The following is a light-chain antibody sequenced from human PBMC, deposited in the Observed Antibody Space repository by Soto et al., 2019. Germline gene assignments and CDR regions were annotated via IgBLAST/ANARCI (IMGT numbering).Light chain of an antibody. CDR1: QAISSY. CDR3: QQYKVYRST. Sequence: FPSSLSAYNGDRVTITCRASQAISSYLAWYQQKAGKAPKLLIYGASILQGGVPSGFSGSGFGTEFTLTISRLQAEDFASYYCQQYKVYRSTFGEVAKVDI. V-gene: IGKV1-9*01. J-gene: IGKJ4*01. CDR2: GAS.